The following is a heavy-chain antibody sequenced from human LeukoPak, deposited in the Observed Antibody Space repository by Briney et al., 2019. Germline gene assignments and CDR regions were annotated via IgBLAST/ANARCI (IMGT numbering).Heavy chain of an antibody. CDR1: GFTLSSYA. J-gene: IGHJ4*02. Sequence: GGTLRLSCAGSGFTLSSYAMSWVRQAPGKGLEWVPLISGSTDRTYYADSVKGRFTISRDNAKNSMYLEMKSLRAEDTAVYYCAREGAKRGYSGYDAMYWGQGTLVIVSS. V-gene: IGHV3-23*01. D-gene: IGHD5-12*01. CDR3: AREGAKRGYSGYDAMY. CDR2: ISGSTDRT.